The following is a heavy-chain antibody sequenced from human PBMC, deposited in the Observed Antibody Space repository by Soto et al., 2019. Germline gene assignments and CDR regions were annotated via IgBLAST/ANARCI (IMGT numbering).Heavy chain of an antibody. Sequence: QVQLQESGPGLVKPSETLSLTCTVSGDSISSYYWSWIRQPPGKGLEWIGYIYYSGSTNYNPSLKSRVTISVDTSKNQFSLRLSSVTAADTAVYYCARVDTAYDYYFDYWGQGTLVTVSS. J-gene: IGHJ4*02. CDR1: GDSISSYY. D-gene: IGHD5-18*01. CDR3: ARVDTAYDYYFDY. V-gene: IGHV4-59*01. CDR2: IYYSGST.